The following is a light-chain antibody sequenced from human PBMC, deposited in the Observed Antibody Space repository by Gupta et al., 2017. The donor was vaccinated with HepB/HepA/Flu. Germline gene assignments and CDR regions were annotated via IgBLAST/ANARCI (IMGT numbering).Light chain of an antibody. CDR2: AAS. J-gene: IGKJ3*01. CDR1: QIITTY. CDR3: QQTYSTPHT. V-gene: IGKV1-39*01. Sequence: DIQMTQSPSSLSASVGDRVTITCRASQIITTYLNWYQQKPGKAPKVLIYAASSLQSGVPSRFSGSGSGTDFTLTISSLQPEDFATYYCQQTYSTPHTFGPGTTVDI.